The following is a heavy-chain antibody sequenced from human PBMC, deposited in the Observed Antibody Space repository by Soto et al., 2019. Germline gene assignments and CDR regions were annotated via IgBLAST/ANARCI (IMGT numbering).Heavy chain of an antibody. Sequence: QVQLQESGPGLVKPSQTLSLTCTVSGGSISTGGYYWTWIRQHPGKGLEWIGYIYYSGSTYYNPSLNSRVTIAVVTSKNQFSLKLGSVTAADTAVYYCARGLSVTLCDNWGQGTLVTVSS. D-gene: IGHD4-17*01. CDR3: ARGLSVTLCDN. V-gene: IGHV4-31*03. CDR2: IYYSGST. CDR1: GGSISTGGYY. J-gene: IGHJ4*02.